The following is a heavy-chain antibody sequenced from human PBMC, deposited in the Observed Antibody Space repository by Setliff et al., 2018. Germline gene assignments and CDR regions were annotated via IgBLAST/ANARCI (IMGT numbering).Heavy chain of an antibody. D-gene: IGHD1-1*01. Sequence: GGSLRLSCAASTASEVTISSRAIHWVRQAPGKGLEWVAVIWHDGGNKYHADSVKGRFTISRDNSKNTLYLQMDRLRVEDTAMYYCTSAKLERRTGHHYYMDVWGKGTPVTVSS. CDR1: TASEVTISSRA. V-gene: IGHV3-33*08. CDR2: IWHDGGNK. J-gene: IGHJ6*03. CDR3: TSAKLERRTGHHYYMDV.